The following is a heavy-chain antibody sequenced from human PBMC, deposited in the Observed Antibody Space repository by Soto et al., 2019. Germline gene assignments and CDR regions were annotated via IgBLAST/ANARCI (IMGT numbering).Heavy chain of an antibody. Sequence: GGSLRLSCAASGFTFSSYGMHWVRQAPGKGLEWVAVISYDGSNKYYADSVKGRFTISRDNSKNTLYLQMNSLRAEDTAVYYRAKDSAPRFAAFDIWGQGTMVTVSS. CDR1: GFTFSSYG. V-gene: IGHV3-30*18. J-gene: IGHJ3*02. CDR2: ISYDGSNK. CDR3: AKDSAPRFAAFDI.